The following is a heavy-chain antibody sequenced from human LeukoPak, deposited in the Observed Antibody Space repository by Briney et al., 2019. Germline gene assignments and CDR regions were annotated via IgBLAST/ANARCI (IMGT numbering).Heavy chain of an antibody. J-gene: IGHJ4*02. Sequence: SETPSLTCAVHGGSFSGYYWTWIRQPPGKGLEWIGEINHSGRTNYNPSLKSRVTISVDTSKNQFSLKLSSVTAADTAVYYCARGSVVVIAILSTLGALDYWGQGTLVTVSS. CDR3: ARGSVVVIAILSTLGALDY. CDR2: INHSGRT. D-gene: IGHD2-21*01. V-gene: IGHV4-34*01. CDR1: GGSFSGYY.